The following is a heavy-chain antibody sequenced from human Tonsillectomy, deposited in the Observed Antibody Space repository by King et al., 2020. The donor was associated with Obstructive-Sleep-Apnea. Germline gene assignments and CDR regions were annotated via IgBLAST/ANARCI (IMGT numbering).Heavy chain of an antibody. CDR3: ARRLTGSYSFDS. CDR2: ISSSSTYI. J-gene: IGHJ4*02. Sequence: VQLVESGGGLVKPGGSLRLSCAASGFTFSAYSFNWVRQAPGKGLEWVSSISSSSTYIYYADSVKGRFTISRDNAKNSLFLQMNSLRAEDTAVYYCARRLTGSYSFDSWGQGMLVTVSS. V-gene: IGHV3-21*01. CDR1: GFTFSAYS. D-gene: IGHD1-26*01.